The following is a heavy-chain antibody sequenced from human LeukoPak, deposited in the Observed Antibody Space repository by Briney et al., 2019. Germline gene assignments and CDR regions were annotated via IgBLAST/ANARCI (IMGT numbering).Heavy chain of an antibody. CDR3: ASFVPAARVDY. V-gene: IGHV4-34*01. D-gene: IGHD2-2*01. CDR2: INHSGST. J-gene: IGHJ4*02. Sequence: SETLSLTCAVYGGSFSGYYWSWIRQPPGKGLEWIEEINHSGSTNYNPSLKSRVTISVDTSKNQFSLKLSSVTAADTAVYYCASFVPAARVDYWGQGTLVTVSS. CDR1: GGSFSGYY.